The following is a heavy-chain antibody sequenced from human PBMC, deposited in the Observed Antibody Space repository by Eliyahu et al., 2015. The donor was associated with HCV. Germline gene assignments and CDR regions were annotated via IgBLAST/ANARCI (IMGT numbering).Heavy chain of an antibody. D-gene: IGHD2-15*01. J-gene: IGHJ4*02. CDR2: IXPGDSXT. Sequence: EVQLVQSGAEVKKPGESLKISCKGSGYSFXSYWIGCVRXXPGXGLEWMGSIXPGDSXTRYXPSFQGQVXISADKSISTAYLQWSSLKASDTAMYYCARQNVRLGYCSGGSCSTWAPPDYWGQGTLVTVSS. V-gene: IGHV5-51*01. CDR3: ARQNVRLGYCSGGSCSTWAPPDY. CDR1: GYSFXSYW.